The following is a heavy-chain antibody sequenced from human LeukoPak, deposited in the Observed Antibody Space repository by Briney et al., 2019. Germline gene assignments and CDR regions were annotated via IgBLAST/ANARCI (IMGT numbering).Heavy chain of an antibody. V-gene: IGHV5-51*01. Sequence: GESLKISCKGSGYSFTNYWIGWVRQMPGKGLEWMGIIYPGDSETRYSLSFQGQVTISADKSISTAYLQWGSLKASDTAMYYCASCGGDCYSNYFDYWGQGTLVTVSS. CDR2: IYPGDSET. CDR1: GYSFTNYW. J-gene: IGHJ4*02. CDR3: ASCGGDCYSNYFDY. D-gene: IGHD2-21*02.